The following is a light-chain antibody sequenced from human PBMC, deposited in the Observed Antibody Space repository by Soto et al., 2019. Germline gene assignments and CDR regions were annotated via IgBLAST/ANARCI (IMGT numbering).Light chain of an antibody. CDR3: QQYKNWPPWT. V-gene: IGKV3-15*01. Sequence: EIVLTQSPGTLSLSPGGRATLFCRASQSVSSTYLAWYQQKPGQAPRLLIYDASTRATGIPVRFSGSGSGTEFSLTISSLQSEDFAVYYCQQYKNWPPWTFGPGTKVDIK. J-gene: IGKJ1*01. CDR2: DAS. CDR1: QSVSSTY.